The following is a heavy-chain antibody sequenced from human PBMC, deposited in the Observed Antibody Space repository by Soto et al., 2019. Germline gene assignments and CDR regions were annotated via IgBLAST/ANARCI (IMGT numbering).Heavy chain of an antibody. CDR3: ARLGEFTIFGVVTVTNWFDP. Sequence: QVQLQQWGAGLLKPSETLSLTCAVYGGSFSGYYWSWIRQPPGKGLEWIGEINHSVSTNYNPSLKRRVTLSVDTSKNQFSLKLSSVTAADTAVYYCARLGEFTIFGVVTVTNWFDPWGQGTLVTVSS. D-gene: IGHD3-3*01. CDR1: GGSFSGYY. J-gene: IGHJ5*02. V-gene: IGHV4-34*01. CDR2: INHSVST.